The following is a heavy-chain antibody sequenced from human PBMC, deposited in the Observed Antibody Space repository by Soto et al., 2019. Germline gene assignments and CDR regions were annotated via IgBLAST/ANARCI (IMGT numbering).Heavy chain of an antibody. CDR3: AREFYDSSSGYYQYYFDY. CDR2: IYTGDTT. V-gene: IGHV3-53*01. D-gene: IGHD3-22*01. Sequence: GSLRLSCAVSGFTVRSNYMSWVRQAPGKGLEWVSVIYTGDTTDYADSVKGRFTISRDNSKNTVDLQMNSLRAEDTAVYYCAREFYDSSSGYYQYYFDYWGQGALVTVSS. J-gene: IGHJ4*02. CDR1: GFTVRSNY.